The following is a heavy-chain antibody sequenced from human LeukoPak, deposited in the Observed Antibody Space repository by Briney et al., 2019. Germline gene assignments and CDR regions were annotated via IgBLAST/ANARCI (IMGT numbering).Heavy chain of an antibody. CDR3: ARDLIYSSSLTPLYYYYGMDV. D-gene: IGHD6-13*01. Sequence: ASVKVSCKASGYTFTGYYMHWVRQAPGQGLEWTGWINPNSGGTNYAQKFQGRVTMTRDTSISTAYMELSRLRSDDTAVYYCARDLIYSSSLTPLYYYYGMDVWGQGTTVTVSS. CDR1: GYTFTGYY. CDR2: INPNSGGT. J-gene: IGHJ6*02. V-gene: IGHV1-2*02.